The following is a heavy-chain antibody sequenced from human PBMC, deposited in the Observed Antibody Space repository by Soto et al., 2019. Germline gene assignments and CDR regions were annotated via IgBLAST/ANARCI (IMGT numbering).Heavy chain of an antibody. Sequence: VQLMQYGAEVKQPGSSVKVSCKASGGTFSSQSINWVRQAPVQGLEWRGGLITLFGTANSAQNFKGRVTITADQSTSTAYMELNSLRSDDTAVYYCEREVGYGDFAAALLDWGQGTMVTVAS. D-gene: IGHD4-17*01. V-gene: IGHV1-69*01. CDR1: GGTFSSQS. CDR2: LITLFGTA. CDR3: EREVGYGDFAAALLD. J-gene: IGHJ4*02.